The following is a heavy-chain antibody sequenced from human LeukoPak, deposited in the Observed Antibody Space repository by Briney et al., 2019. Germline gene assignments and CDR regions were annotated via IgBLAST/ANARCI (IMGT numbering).Heavy chain of an antibody. V-gene: IGHV4-61*02. Sequence: SQTLSLTCTVSGGSISNGTSYWTWIRQPAGKSLEWLGRIYSSGSTNYNPSLKSRVTISVDTSKNQFSLKLSSVTAADTAVYYCARQWLVSGYFDYWGQGTLVTVSS. J-gene: IGHJ4*02. CDR3: ARQWLVSGYFDY. CDR1: GGSISNGTSY. D-gene: IGHD6-19*01. CDR2: IYSSGST.